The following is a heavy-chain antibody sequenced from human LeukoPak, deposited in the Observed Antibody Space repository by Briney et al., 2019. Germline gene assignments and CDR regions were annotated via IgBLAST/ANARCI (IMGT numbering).Heavy chain of an antibody. V-gene: IGHV3-48*01. CDR3: ARDAYSSSRNDY. Sequence: GGSLRLSCAASGFTFSSNSMNWVRQAPGKGLDWVSYISRSSTTIYYADSVKGRFTISRDNAKNSLYLQMNSLRAEDTAVYYCARDAYSSSRNDYWGQGTLVTVSS. CDR2: ISRSSTTI. CDR1: GFTFSSNS. D-gene: IGHD6-13*01. J-gene: IGHJ4*02.